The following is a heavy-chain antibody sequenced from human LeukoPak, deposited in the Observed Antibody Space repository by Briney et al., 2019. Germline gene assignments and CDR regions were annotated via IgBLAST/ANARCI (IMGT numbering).Heavy chain of an antibody. J-gene: IGHJ4*02. V-gene: IGHV3-30*04. CDR3: TRGTVPGLATTYGSYFDS. D-gene: IGHD5-12*01. CDR2: MSYDGTNK. Sequence: PGGSLRLSCAASGITFSRSAMHWVRQAPGKGLEWVAIMSYDGTNKYYLDSVKGRFTISRDNSKNTLYLQMDSLRAEDTAVYYCTRGTVPGLATTYGSYFDSWGQGTLVTGSS. CDR1: GITFSRSA.